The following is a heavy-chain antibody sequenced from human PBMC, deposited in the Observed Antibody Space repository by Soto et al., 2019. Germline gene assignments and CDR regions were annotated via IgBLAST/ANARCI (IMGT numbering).Heavy chain of an antibody. CDR2: IFYSGST. V-gene: IGHV4-31*03. J-gene: IGHJ6*02. Sequence: TLSLTCTVSGGPITSGGYFWNWIRQHPGKGLEWIGYIFYSGSTYYNPSLKSRLTISVDTSKNEFYLELRSVTAADTAVYYCARDRDYSNYYDGLDVWGQGTTVTVSS. D-gene: IGHD4-4*01. CDR1: GGPITSGGYF. CDR3: ARDRDYSNYYDGLDV.